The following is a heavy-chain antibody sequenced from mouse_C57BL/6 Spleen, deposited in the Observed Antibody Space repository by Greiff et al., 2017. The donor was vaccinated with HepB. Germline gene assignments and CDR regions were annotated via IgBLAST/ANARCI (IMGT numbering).Heavy chain of an antibody. CDR1: GYTFTSYG. V-gene: IGHV1-81*01. Sequence: VQLVESGAELARPGASVKLSCKASGYTFTSYGISWVKQRTGQGLEWIGEIYPRSGNTYYNEKFKGKATLTADKSSSTAYMELRSLTSEDSAVYFCARDWEDYAMDYWGQGTSVTVSS. D-gene: IGHD4-1*01. CDR3: ARDWEDYAMDY. J-gene: IGHJ4*01. CDR2: IYPRSGNT.